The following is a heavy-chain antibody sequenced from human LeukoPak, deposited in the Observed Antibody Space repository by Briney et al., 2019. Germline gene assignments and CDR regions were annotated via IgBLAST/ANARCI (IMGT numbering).Heavy chain of an antibody. CDR1: GGTFSSYA. CDR2: IIPIFGTA. CDR3: ARGVIAAAGTRYYYYYYGMDV. D-gene: IGHD6-13*01. Sequence: SVKVSCKAPGGTFSSYAISWVRQAPGQGLEWMGGIIPIFGTANYAQKFQGRVTITADESTSTAYMELSSLRSEDTAVYYCARGVIAAAGTRYYYYYYGMDVWGKGTTVTVSS. J-gene: IGHJ6*04. V-gene: IGHV1-69*01.